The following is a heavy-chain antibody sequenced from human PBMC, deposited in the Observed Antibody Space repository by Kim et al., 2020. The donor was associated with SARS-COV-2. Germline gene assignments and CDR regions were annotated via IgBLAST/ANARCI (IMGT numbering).Heavy chain of an antibody. CDR3: AHVGRLRLFDY. J-gene: IGHJ4*02. Sequence: KRYSPPLKGSLTITKDTSKNQVVLTMTNMVPVDTATYYCAHVGRLRLFDYWGQGTLVTVSS. V-gene: IGHV2-5*01. CDR2: K. D-gene: IGHD2-15*01.